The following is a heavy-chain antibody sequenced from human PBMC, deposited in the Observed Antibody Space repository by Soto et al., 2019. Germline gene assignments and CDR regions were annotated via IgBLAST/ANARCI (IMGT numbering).Heavy chain of an antibody. V-gene: IGHV5-51*01. CDR3: ARKDIAGNSVDF. D-gene: IGHD6-13*01. CDR1: GYSFTTYW. Sequence: LKISCKASGYSFTTYWIGWVRQMPGKGLEWMGIIYPGDSDTRYSPSFQGQVTISADKSISTAYLQWSSLKASDSAMFYCARKDIAGNSVDFWGQGTLVTVSS. J-gene: IGHJ4*02. CDR2: IYPGDSDT.